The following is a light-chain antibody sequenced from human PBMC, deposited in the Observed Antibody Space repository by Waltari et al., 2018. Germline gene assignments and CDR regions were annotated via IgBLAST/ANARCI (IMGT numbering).Light chain of an antibody. CDR3: TSYTTSRTWV. Sequence: QSALTQPASVSGSPGQPITISCTGTSSDVRAYDYVSWYQQKPGKAPQLIIYEVRDRPPGVPNRFSGSKSGYTAFLTISGLQAEDEADYYCTSYTTSRTWVFGGGTKLTVL. CDR2: EVR. J-gene: IGLJ3*02. V-gene: IGLV2-14*01. CDR1: SSDVRAYDY.